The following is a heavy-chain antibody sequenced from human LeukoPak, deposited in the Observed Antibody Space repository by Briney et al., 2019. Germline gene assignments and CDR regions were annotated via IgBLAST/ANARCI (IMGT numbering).Heavy chain of an antibody. CDR1: GFTFSSYS. J-gene: IGHJ4*02. Sequence: GGSLRLSCAASGFTFSSYSMNWVRQAPGNGLEWVSYISSSSSTIYYADSVKGRFTISRDNAKNSLYLQMNSLRAEDTAVYYCARDVSGGDSGSYGFDYWGQGTLVTVSS. V-gene: IGHV3-48*04. CDR3: ARDVSGGDSGSYGFDY. D-gene: IGHD1-26*01. CDR2: ISSSSSTI.